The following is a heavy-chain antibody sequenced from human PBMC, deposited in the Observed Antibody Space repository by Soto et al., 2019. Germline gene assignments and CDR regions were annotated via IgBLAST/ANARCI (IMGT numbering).Heavy chain of an antibody. D-gene: IGHD3-22*01. CDR3: AINYYDSSAYIY. Sequence: QVQLVQSGAEVKKPGASVKVSCKASGHTLINYYMHWVRQAPGQGLDWLGKIDPSGNGTSYAERFQGRITLTSDTSTNTVYVELSSLRSEDTAIYYCAINYYDSSAYIYWGQGTLVTVSS. V-gene: IGHV1-46*01. CDR1: GHTLINYY. CDR2: IDPSGNGT. J-gene: IGHJ4*02.